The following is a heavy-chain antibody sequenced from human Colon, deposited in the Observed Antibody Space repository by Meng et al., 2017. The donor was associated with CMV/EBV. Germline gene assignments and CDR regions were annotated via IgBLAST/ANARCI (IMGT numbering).Heavy chain of an antibody. J-gene: IGHJ6*02. CDR3: ARATGDGYNHYYYYGMDV. Sequence: GSLRLSCTVSGGSISSYYWSWIRQPPGKGLEWIGYIYYSGSTNYNPSLKSRVTISVDTSKNQFSLKLSSVTAADTAVYYCARATGDGYNHYYYYGMDVWGQGTTVTVSS. CDR1: GGSISSYY. D-gene: IGHD5-24*01. CDR2: IYYSGST. V-gene: IGHV4-59*01.